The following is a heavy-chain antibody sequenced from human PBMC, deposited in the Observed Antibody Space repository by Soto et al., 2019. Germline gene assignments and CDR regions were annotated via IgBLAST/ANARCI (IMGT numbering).Heavy chain of an antibody. J-gene: IGHJ4*02. CDR3: ARGIAAAGTRFAY. CDR1: GYTCTGYY. V-gene: IGHV1-2*04. Sequence: ASVKVSCKASGYTCTGYYMHWVLQAPGQGLEWMGWINPNSGGTNYAQKFQGWVTMTRDTSISTAYMELSRLRSDDTAVYYCARGIAAAGTRFAYWGQGTLVTVSS. D-gene: IGHD6-13*01. CDR2: INPNSGGT.